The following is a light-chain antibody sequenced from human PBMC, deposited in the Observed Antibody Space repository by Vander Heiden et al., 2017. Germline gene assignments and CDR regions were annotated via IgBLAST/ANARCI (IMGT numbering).Light chain of an antibody. CDR3: QQYFSTLT. V-gene: IGKV4-1*01. J-gene: IGKJ4*01. CDR2: WAS. CDR1: QSVLDRANNRNY. Sequence: DIVLAQSPDSLTLAMGERATINCKSSQSVLDRANNRNYLAWYQQQPGQPPKLLIYWASTRESGVPDRFSGSGSGTDFTLTISSLQAEDVALYYCQQYFSTLTFGGGTKVQIK.